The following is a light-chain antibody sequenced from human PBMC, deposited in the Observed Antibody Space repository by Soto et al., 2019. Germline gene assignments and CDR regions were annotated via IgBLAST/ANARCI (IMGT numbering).Light chain of an antibody. CDR3: AAWDDSLSGVV. J-gene: IGLJ2*01. Sequence: QAVVTKPPSASGTPGQRVTISCSGSSFNIGSNYVYWYQQLPGTAPKLLIYRNNQRPSGVPDRFSVSKSGTSASLAISGLRSEDEADYYCAAWDDSLSGVVFGGGTKVTVL. V-gene: IGLV1-47*01. CDR2: RNN. CDR1: SFNIGSNY.